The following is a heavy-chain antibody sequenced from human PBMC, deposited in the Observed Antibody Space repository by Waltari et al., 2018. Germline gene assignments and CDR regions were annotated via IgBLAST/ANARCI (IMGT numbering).Heavy chain of an antibody. CDR3: ARDGREYSSGWYRHWYFDL. V-gene: IGHV4-34*01. Sequence: QVQLQQWGAGLLKPSETLSLTCAVYGGSFSGYYWSWIRQPPGKGLEWIGEINHRGSTNYNPSLKSRVTISVDTSKNQFSLKLSSVTAADTAVYYCARDGREYSSGWYRHWYFDLWGRGTLVTVSS. J-gene: IGHJ2*01. D-gene: IGHD6-19*01. CDR1: GGSFSGYY. CDR2: INHRGST.